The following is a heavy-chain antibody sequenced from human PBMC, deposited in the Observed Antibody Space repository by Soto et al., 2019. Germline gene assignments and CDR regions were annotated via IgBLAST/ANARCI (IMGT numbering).Heavy chain of an antibody. J-gene: IGHJ4*02. CDR1: GGTFSSYA. D-gene: IGHD7-27*01. Sequence: QVQLVQSGAEVKKPGSSVKVSCKASGGTFSSYAISWVRQAPGQGLEWMGGIIPIFGTANYAQKFQGRVTITADESKREACMELSSRRSEDRGVYYWARGRRSLGAAPLGYWGQGTLVTGSS. V-gene: IGHV1-69*12. CDR3: ARGRRSLGAAPLGY. CDR2: IIPIFGTA.